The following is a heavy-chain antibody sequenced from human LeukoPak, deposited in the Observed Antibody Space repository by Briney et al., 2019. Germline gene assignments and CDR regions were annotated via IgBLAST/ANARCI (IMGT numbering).Heavy chain of an antibody. CDR1: GGSFSGYH. V-gene: IGHV4-34*01. CDR2: INHSGST. CDR3: AKSNGYGLVDI. D-gene: IGHD3-10*01. J-gene: IGHJ3*02. Sequence: SETLSLTCAVYGGSFSGYHWSWIRQPPGKGLEWIGEINHSGSTNYNPSLKSRVTISVDTSRNQFSLKLNSVTAADTAVYYCAKSNGYGLVDIWGQGTMVTVSS.